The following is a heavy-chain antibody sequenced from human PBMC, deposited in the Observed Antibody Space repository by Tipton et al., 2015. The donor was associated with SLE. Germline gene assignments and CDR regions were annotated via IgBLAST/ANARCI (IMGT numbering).Heavy chain of an antibody. J-gene: IGHJ5*01. D-gene: IGHD6-6*01. CDR3: ARMRSSHIAALDS. CDR1: GGSVSSSSKY. CDR2: IYYSGST. Sequence: TLSLTCTVSGGSVSSSSKYWSWIRQPPGRGLEWIGYIYYSGSTNSNPSLKSRVTISVDTSKKQFSLNLSSVTAADTAVYFCARMRSSHIAALDSWGQGTLVTISS. V-gene: IGHV4-61*01.